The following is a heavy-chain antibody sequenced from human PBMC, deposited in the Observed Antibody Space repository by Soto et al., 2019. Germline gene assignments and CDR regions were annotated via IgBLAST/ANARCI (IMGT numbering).Heavy chain of an antibody. CDR1: EFTFGDYA. V-gene: IGHV3-23*01. J-gene: IGHJ4*02. CDR3: GKNYYFDN. CDR2: VGVSGDT. Sequence: PGGSLRLSCTASEFTFGDYAMSCVRQAPGKGLEWVSSVGVSGDTYYADSVEGRFIISRDNSENTVNLQMNSLRAEDTAIYYCGKNYYFDNWGQGTLVTVSS.